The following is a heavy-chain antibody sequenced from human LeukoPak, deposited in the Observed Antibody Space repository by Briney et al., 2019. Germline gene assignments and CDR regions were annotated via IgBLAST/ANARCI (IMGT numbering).Heavy chain of an antibody. CDR1: GFTFSSYG. Sequence: PGGSLRLSCAASGFTFSSYGMHWVRQAPGKGLEWVAVISYDGSNKYYADSVKGRFTISRDNSKNTLFLQMNSLRAEDTATYYCAKGSAAARPYYFDYWGQGTLVTVSS. J-gene: IGHJ4*02. V-gene: IGHV3-30*18. D-gene: IGHD6-6*01. CDR2: ISYDGSNK. CDR3: AKGSAAARPYYFDY.